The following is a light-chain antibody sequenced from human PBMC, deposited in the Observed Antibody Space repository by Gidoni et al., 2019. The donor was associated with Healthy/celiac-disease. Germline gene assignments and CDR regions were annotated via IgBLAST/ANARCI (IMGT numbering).Light chain of an antibody. Sequence: FVLTQSPATLSLSPGERATLACRASQNVSTYLAWYQHKPGQAPRLLIYDASNRATGIPARFSGSGSGTDFTLTISSLEPEDFAVYYCQQRSNWPPFLTFGGGTKVEIK. CDR1: QNVSTY. J-gene: IGKJ4*01. CDR2: DAS. V-gene: IGKV3-11*01. CDR3: QQRSNWPPFLT.